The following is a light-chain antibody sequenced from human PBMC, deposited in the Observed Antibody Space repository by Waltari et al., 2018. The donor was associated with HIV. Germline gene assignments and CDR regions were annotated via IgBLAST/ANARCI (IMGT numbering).Light chain of an antibody. J-gene: IGKJ1*01. V-gene: IGKV1-5*03. CDR3: QQYNSYSPTWT. Sequence: TQSPSTLSASVGDRVTITCRASQSISSWLAWYQQKPGKAPKLLIYKASSLESGVPSRFSGSGSGTEFTLTISSLQPDDFATYYCQQYNSYSPTWTFGQGTKVEIK. CDR2: KAS. CDR1: QSISSW.